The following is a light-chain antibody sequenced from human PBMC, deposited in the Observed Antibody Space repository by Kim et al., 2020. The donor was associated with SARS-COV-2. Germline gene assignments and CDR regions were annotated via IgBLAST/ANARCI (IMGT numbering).Light chain of an antibody. CDR3: CSYVDPYTPWL. J-gene: IGLJ3*02. CDR2: YVV. V-gene: IGLV2-11*01. Sequence: QSALTQHRSVSGSPGQSVTISCTGTSSDVGAHDYVSWYRQHPDKAPKLLIFYVVERPSGVPDRFSGSKSGNTASLTISGLQAEDEADYYCCSYVDPYTPWLFGGGTQLTVL. CDR1: SSDVGAHDY.